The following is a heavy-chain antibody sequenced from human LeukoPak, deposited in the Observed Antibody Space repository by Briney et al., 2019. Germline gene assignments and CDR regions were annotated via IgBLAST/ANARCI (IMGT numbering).Heavy chain of an antibody. D-gene: IGHD6-19*01. J-gene: IGHJ4*02. CDR2: IYYSGST. CDR3: AREVGSGSDY. V-gene: IGHV4-39*07. CDR1: GGSISSSSYY. Sequence: KPSETLSLTCTVSGGSISSSSYYWGWIRQPPGKGLEWIGSIYYSGSTYYNPSLKSRVTISVDTSKNQFSLKLSSVTAADTAVYYCAREVGSGSDYWGQGTLVTVSS.